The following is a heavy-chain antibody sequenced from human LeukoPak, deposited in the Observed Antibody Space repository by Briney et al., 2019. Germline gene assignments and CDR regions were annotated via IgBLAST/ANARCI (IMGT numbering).Heavy chain of an antibody. CDR3: ARANSGD. CDR1: GFSFDAYA. Sequence: GGSLRLSCAVSGFSFDAYAMHWVRQVPGKGLEWVSGITWNSAMIGYADSVKGRFTVSRDNAKNSLYLQMNNLTVEDTALYYCARANSGDWGQGTLVTVSS. V-gene: IGHV3-9*01. CDR2: ITWNSAMI. J-gene: IGHJ4*02. D-gene: IGHD2-15*01.